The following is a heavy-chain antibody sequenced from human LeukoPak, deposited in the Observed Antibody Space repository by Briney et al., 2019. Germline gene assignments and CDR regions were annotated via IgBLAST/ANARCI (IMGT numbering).Heavy chain of an antibody. V-gene: IGHV4-59*08. D-gene: IGHD1-26*01. CDR1: SGSISFHY. CDR3: ARHYDGRESGSFYEDH. J-gene: IGHJ4*02. CDR2: TNHVGNS. Sequence: SETLSLTCSVSSGSISFHYWSWIRQPPGKGLQWIGYTNHVGNSDFNPSLKSRVTISVDTSKNQFSLKLSSVTAADTAVYYCARHYDGRESGSFYEDHWGQGTLVIVSS.